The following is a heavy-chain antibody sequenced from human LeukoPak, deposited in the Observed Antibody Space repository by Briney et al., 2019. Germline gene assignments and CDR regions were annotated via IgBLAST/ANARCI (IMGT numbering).Heavy chain of an antibody. J-gene: IGHJ3*02. CDR1: GFTFSSYE. CDR3: ARFRVVTDAFDI. Sequence: GGSLRLSCAASGFTFSSYEMNWVRQAPGKGLEWVSYISSSGSTIYYADSVKGRFTISRDNAKNSLYLQMNSLRAEDTAVYYCARFRVVTDAFDIWGQGTMVTVSS. D-gene: IGHD3-22*01. V-gene: IGHV3-48*03. CDR2: ISSSGSTI.